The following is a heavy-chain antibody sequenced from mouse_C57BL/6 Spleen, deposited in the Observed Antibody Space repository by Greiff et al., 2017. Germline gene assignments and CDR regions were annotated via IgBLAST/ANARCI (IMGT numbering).Heavy chain of an antibody. Sequence: VQLKESGPELVKPGDSVKISCKASGYSFTGYFMNWVMQSHGKSLEWIGRINPYNGDTFYNQKFKGKATLTVDKSSSTAHMELRSLTSEDSAVYYCARSATPNYYAMDYWGQGTSVTVSS. D-gene: IGHD1-2*01. V-gene: IGHV1-20*01. CDR3: ARSATPNYYAMDY. CDR2: INPYNGDT. CDR1: GYSFTGYF. J-gene: IGHJ4*01.